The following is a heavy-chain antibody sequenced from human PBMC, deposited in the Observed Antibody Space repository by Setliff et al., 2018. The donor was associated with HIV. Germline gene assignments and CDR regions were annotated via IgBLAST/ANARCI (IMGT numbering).Heavy chain of an antibody. CDR1: GGSFSDYY. Sequence: ASETLSLTCGIYGGSFSDYYWSWIRQPPGKGLEWIGESNHRGSTTYNPSLKSRVTISVDTSKNQFSLKLSSVTAADTAVYYCASTKVTPHGRYFRHWGQGTLVTVSS. V-gene: IGHV4-34*09. D-gene: IGHD4-4*01. J-gene: IGHJ1*01. CDR2: SNHRGST. CDR3: ASTKVTPHGRYFRH.